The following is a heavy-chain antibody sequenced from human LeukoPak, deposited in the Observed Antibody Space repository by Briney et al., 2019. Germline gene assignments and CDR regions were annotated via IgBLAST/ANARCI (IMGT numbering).Heavy chain of an antibody. CDR3: ARDLAPRIAVAGTRRGWFDP. Sequence: PGGSLRLSCAASGFTFSSYSMNWVRQAPGKGLEWVSSISSSSSYIYYADSVKGRFTISRGNAKNSLYLQMNSLRAEDTAVYYCARDLAPRIAVAGTRRGWFDPWGQGTLVTVSS. CDR1: GFTFSSYS. D-gene: IGHD6-19*01. J-gene: IGHJ5*02. CDR2: ISSSSSYI. V-gene: IGHV3-21*01.